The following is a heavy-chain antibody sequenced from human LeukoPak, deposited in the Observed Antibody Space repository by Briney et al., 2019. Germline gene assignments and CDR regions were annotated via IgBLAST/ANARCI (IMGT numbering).Heavy chain of an antibody. CDR2: IYTSGST. Sequence: SETLSLTCTVSGGSISSYYWSWIRQPAGKGLEWIGRIYTSGSTNYNPSLKSRVTMSIDTSKNQFSLKLTSVTAADTAVYYCARAVIGDDYYYYYYMDVWGKGTTVTVSS. D-gene: IGHD2-21*01. V-gene: IGHV4-4*07. CDR1: GGSISSYY. J-gene: IGHJ6*03. CDR3: ARAVIGDDYYYYYYMDV.